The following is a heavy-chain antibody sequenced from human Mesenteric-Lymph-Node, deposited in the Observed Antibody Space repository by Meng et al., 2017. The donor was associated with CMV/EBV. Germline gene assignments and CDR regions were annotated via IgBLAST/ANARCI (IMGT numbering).Heavy chain of an antibody. Sequence: GESLKISCAASGFTFNNYNMNWVRQAPGKGLEWVSSITGSGDYIYYADSVKGRFTISRDNAKNSLYLQMNSLRAEDTAVYYCARNCGGDCYQPSYYYGMDVWGQGTTVTV. V-gene: IGHV3-21*01. CDR3: ARNCGGDCYQPSYYYGMDV. D-gene: IGHD2-21*01. J-gene: IGHJ6*02. CDR2: ITGSGDYI. CDR1: GFTFNNYN.